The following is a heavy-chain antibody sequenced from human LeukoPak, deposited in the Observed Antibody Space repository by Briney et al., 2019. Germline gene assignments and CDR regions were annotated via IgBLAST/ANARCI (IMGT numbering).Heavy chain of an antibody. Sequence: GGSLRLSCAASGFTFDDYAMHWVRQAPGKGLEWVANIKQDGSEKYYVDSVKGRFTISRDNAKNSLYLQMNSLRAEDTAVYYCARDQYYYDSSGYYSYYFDYWGQGTLVTVSS. J-gene: IGHJ4*02. V-gene: IGHV3-7*01. CDR3: ARDQYYYDSSGYYSYYFDY. D-gene: IGHD3-22*01. CDR1: GFTFDDYA. CDR2: IKQDGSEK.